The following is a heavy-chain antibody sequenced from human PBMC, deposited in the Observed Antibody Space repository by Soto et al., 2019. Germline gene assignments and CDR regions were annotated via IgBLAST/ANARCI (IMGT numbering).Heavy chain of an antibody. Sequence: GGSLRLSCAASGFTFSSYSMNWVRQAPGKGLEWVSSISSSSSYIYYADSVKGRFTISRDNAKNSLYLQMNSLRAEDTAVYYCARDVRAAGTTFGWFDPWGQGTLVTVSS. CDR1: GFTFSSYS. CDR3: ARDVRAAGTTFGWFDP. D-gene: IGHD1-1*01. J-gene: IGHJ5*02. V-gene: IGHV3-21*01. CDR2: ISSSSSYI.